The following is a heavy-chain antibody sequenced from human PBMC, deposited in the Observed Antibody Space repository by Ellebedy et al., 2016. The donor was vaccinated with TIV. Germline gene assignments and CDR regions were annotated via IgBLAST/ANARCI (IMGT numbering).Heavy chain of an antibody. J-gene: IGHJ4*02. CDR1: GYSFTTYW. D-gene: IGHD3-9*01. Sequence: GESLKISXEASGYSFTTYWIGWVRQMPGKGLEWMGIIYPGDSHTQYSPSFQGQVIISADKSVNTAYLQWSSLKASDSAVYYCVRRGHDISSGYFNFDYWGQGTLVTVSS. V-gene: IGHV5-51*01. CDR3: VRRGHDISSGYFNFDY. CDR2: IYPGDSHT.